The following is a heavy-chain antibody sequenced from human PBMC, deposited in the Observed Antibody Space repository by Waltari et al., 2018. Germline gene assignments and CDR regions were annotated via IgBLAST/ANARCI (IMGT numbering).Heavy chain of an antibody. D-gene: IGHD3-22*01. CDR3: ARDLNIGYFDY. V-gene: IGHV3-30*12. Sequence: QVQLVESGGGVVQRGASLSLCCTTSGFRFGIYGMHWVRQAPGQGLEWLAIIAHDGTSRDYVDSVKGRFTISRDNSKNTLYLHMSSLRTEDSALYYCARDLNIGYFDYWSQGILVSVSS. CDR2: IAHDGTSR. CDR1: GFRFGIYG. J-gene: IGHJ4*02.